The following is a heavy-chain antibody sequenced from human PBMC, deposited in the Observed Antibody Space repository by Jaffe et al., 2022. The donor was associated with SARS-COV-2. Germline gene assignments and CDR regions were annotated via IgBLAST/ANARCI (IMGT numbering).Heavy chain of an antibody. CDR2: TSNSGFST. D-gene: IGHD3-16*01. J-gene: IGHJ3*01. CDR1: GWTFAFFA. Sequence: EVQLLESGGGLVQPGGSLTLSCAASGWTFAFFAMGWVRQAPGRGLQWVSSTSNSGFSTYYAESVKGRFTIARDNSKNTLFLHMSSLRAEDTAIYYCVKKAGEFGFDAFDVWGQGTTVIVSS. V-gene: IGHV3-23*01. CDR3: VKKAGEFGFDAFDV.